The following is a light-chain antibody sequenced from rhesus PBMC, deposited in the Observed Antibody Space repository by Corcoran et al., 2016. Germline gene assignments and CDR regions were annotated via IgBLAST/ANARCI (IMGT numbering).Light chain of an antibody. V-gene: IGKV1S14*01. Sequence: DIQMTQSPSSLSASVGDTVTITCRASQGISNFLAWYQQKPGKAPKPLIYFASNLESGVPSRFSGSGSWTDFTLTISSLQPEDFGIYYCQQHNNYPRTFGQGTKVEIK. J-gene: IGKJ1*01. CDR2: FAS. CDR3: QQHNNYPRT. CDR1: QGISNF.